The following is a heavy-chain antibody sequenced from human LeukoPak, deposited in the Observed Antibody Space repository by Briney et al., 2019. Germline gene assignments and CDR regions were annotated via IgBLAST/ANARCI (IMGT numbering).Heavy chain of an antibody. CDR3: AKGCGGDCYYFDY. V-gene: IGHV3-23*01. CDR1: GFTFSSYA. D-gene: IGHD2-21*02. J-gene: IGHJ4*02. Sequence: GGSLRLSCVASGFTFSSYAMSWVRQAPGKGLEWVSGISASGSNTDYADSVKGRFTISRDSSKNTLYLQVNRLRVEDTALYYCAKGCGGDCYYFDYWGQGTQVTVCS. CDR2: ISASGSNT.